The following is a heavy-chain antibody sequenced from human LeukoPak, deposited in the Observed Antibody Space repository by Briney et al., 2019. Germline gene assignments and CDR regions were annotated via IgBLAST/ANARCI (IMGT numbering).Heavy chain of an antibody. Sequence: GRSLRLSCAASVFTFRSYWMHWVRHAPGKGLVWVSRIHSDGSSTTYADSVKGRFTISRDNAENTLYLQMNSLRAEDTAVYYCARSIAAATNLLDYWGQGTLVTVSS. CDR2: IHSDGSST. CDR1: VFTFRSYW. CDR3: ARSIAAATNLLDY. D-gene: IGHD6-13*01. V-gene: IGHV3-74*03. J-gene: IGHJ4*02.